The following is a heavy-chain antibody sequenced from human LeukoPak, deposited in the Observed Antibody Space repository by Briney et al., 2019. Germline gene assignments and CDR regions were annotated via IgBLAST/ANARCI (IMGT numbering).Heavy chain of an antibody. J-gene: IGHJ4*02. CDR3: AKGQIKGGYSGYGF. CDR1: GFTFDDYA. Sequence: GGSLRLSCAASGFTFDDYAMHWVRQAPGKGLEWVSLTSWDGGTTYYADSVKGRFTISRDNSKNSLYLQMNNLRAEDTALYYCAKGQIKGGYSGYGFWGQGTLVTVSS. CDR2: TSWDGGTT. D-gene: IGHD5-12*01. V-gene: IGHV3-43D*03.